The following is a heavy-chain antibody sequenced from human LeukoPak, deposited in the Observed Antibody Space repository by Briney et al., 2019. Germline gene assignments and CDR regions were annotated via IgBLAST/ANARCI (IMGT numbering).Heavy chain of an antibody. CDR1: GGTFSSYA. CDR2: IIPIFGTA. J-gene: IGHJ4*02. CDR3: ASLCGGDCYFDY. D-gene: IGHD2-21*02. Sequence: ASVKVSCKASGGTFSSYAISWVRQAPGQGLEWMGRIIPIFGTANYAQKFQGRVTITTDESTSTAYMELSSLRSEDTAVYYCASLCGGDCYFDYWGQGTLDTVSS. V-gene: IGHV1-69*05.